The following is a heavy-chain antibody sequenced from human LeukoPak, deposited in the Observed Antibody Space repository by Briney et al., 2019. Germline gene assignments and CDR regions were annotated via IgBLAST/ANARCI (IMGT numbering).Heavy chain of an antibody. CDR2: IKEDGSET. V-gene: IGHV3-7*01. J-gene: IGHJ4*02. CDR1: GFTFKKYW. CDR3: ARETPRRGETRDSYR. D-gene: IGHD5-24*01. Sequence: PGGSLRLSCAASGFTFKKYWMNWVRQVPGKGLECLANIKEDGSETYYADSVKGRFTTSRDNPKNLLFLQINSLRVEDTAVYYCARETPRRGETRDSYRWGQGTLVTVSS.